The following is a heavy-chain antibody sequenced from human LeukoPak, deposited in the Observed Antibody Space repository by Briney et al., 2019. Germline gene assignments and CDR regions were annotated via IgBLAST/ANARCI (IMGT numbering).Heavy chain of an antibody. Sequence: SETLSLTCTVSGGSNSSYYWSWIRQPPGKGLEWIGYIFYSGSTNYNPSLKSRVTISVDTSKNQVSLKLRSVTAADTAVHYCARTNPSFDYWGQGTLVTVSS. CDR1: GGSNSSYY. CDR2: IFYSGST. J-gene: IGHJ4*02. CDR3: ARTNPSFDY. V-gene: IGHV4-59*08.